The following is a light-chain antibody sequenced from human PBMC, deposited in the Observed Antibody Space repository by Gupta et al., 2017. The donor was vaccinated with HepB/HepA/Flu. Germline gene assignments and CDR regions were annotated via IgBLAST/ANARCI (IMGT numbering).Light chain of an antibody. Sequence: QSALTQPASVSGSPGQSITIFCTGSTSDVGAYNDVTWYHQHPGKAPKVMIYEIYYRPSGVSSLGAASYSGKTAFMTTSGLQADDDAYYYCTCSTTSKTFVFGGGTTVTVL. J-gene: IGLJ2*01. CDR3: TCSTTSKTFV. V-gene: IGLV2-14*01. CDR2: EIY. CDR1: TSDVGAYND.